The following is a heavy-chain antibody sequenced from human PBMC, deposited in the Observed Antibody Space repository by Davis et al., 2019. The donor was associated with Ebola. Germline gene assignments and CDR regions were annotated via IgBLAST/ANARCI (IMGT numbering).Heavy chain of an antibody. Sequence: AASVKVSCKASGYTFTSYAMHWVRQAPGQRLEWMGWINAGNGNTKYSQKFQGRVTITRDTSASTAYMELSSLRSEDTAVYYCARGPWQFGYYFDYWGQGTLVTVSS. J-gene: IGHJ4*02. CDR3: ARGPWQFGYYFDY. V-gene: IGHV1-3*01. CDR2: INAGNGNT. D-gene: IGHD3-10*01. CDR1: GYTFTSYA.